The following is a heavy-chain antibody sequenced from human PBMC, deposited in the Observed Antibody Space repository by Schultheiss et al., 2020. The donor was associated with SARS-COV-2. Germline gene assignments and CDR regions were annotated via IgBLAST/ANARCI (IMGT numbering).Heavy chain of an antibody. V-gene: IGHV4-61*08. CDR3: ARTLPGKFDS. Sequence: GSLRLSCTVSGGSFSSGVYYWSWIRQPPGKGLEWIGEINHSGSTNYNPSLKSRVTISVDTSKNQFSLNLYSVTAADTAAYYCARTLPGKFDSWGQGALVTVSS. CDR1: GGSFSSGVYY. D-gene: IGHD2-2*01. J-gene: IGHJ4*02. CDR2: INHSGST.